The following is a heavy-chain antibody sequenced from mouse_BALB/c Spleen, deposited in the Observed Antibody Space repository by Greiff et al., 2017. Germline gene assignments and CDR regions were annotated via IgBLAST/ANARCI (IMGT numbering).Heavy chain of an antibody. CDR2: INPYNGDT. CDR3: ARGGYYLDY. V-gene: IGHV1-20*02. J-gene: IGHJ2*01. Sequence: EVQLQQSGPELVKPGASVKISCKASGYSFTGYFMNWVMQSHGKSLEWIGRINPYNGDTFYNQKFKGKATLTVDKSSSTAHMELRSLASEDSAVYYCARGGYYLDYWGQGTTLTVSA. CDR1: GYSFTGYF. D-gene: IGHD1-1*02.